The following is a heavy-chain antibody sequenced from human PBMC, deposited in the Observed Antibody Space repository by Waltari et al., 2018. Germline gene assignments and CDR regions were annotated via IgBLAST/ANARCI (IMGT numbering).Heavy chain of an antibody. CDR1: GYTFIRYG. Sequence: QVQLVQSGAEVKRPGASVKVSCKTSGYTFIRYGVDWVRQAPGQGLEWMGWSSPSDGHTNYAQKCQGRVTRTTDTSTSTAYMELRDLRSDDTAIYYCARLPGYSSGWYDNWGQGTLVTVSS. CDR3: ARLPGYSSGWYDN. D-gene: IGHD6-19*01. V-gene: IGHV1-18*01. J-gene: IGHJ4*02. CDR2: SSPSDGHT.